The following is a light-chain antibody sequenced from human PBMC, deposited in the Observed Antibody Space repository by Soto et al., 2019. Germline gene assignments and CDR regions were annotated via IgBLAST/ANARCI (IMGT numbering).Light chain of an antibody. J-gene: IGKJ1*01. Sequence: EIVLTQSPATLSLSPGERATPPCRASQSVGSSLAWYQQKPGQAPRLLIYDASNRATGIPARFSGSGSGTEFTLTISSLQPDDFATYYCQHYNSYSEAFGQGTKVEIK. CDR1: QSVGSS. CDR3: QHYNSYSEA. V-gene: IGKV3-11*01. CDR2: DAS.